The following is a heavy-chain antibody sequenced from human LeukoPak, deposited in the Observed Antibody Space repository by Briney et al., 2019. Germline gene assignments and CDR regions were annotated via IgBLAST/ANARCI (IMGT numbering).Heavy chain of an antibody. J-gene: IGHJ6*03. CDR2: ISGSGGST. CDR3: AREGPGYYYYMDV. Sequence: GGSLRLSCAASGFTFSSYGMSWVRQAPGKGLEWVSAISGSGGSTYYADSVRGRFTISRDNSKNTLYLQMNSLRAEDTAVYYCAREGPGYYYYMDVWGKGTTVTVSS. V-gene: IGHV3-23*01. CDR1: GFTFSSYG.